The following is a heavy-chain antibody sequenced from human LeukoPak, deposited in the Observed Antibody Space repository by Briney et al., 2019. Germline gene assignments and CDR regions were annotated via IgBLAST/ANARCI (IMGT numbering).Heavy chain of an antibody. CDR3: ARKMATTKSFDY. CDR1: GFTFISYS. D-gene: IGHD5-24*01. Sequence: GGSLRLSCAASGFTFISYSMNWVRQAPGKGLEWVSYIGSSSLTIYYADSVKGRFTISRDNAKNSLYLQMNSLRDEDTAVYYCARKMATTKSFDYWGQGTLVTVSS. J-gene: IGHJ4*02. CDR2: IGSSSLTI. V-gene: IGHV3-48*02.